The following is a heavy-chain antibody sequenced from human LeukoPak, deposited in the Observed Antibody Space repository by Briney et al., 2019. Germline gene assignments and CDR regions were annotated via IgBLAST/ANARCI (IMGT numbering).Heavy chain of an antibody. CDR1: GFTVSSNY. CDR3: ARHGRQWLANWFDP. D-gene: IGHD6-19*01. J-gene: IGHJ5*02. V-gene: IGHV4-39*01. Sequence: ASLRLSCAASGFTVSSNYMSWVRQPPGKGLEWIGNIYYSGSTYYNPSLKSRVTISVDTSKNQFSLKLSSVTAADTAVYYCARHGRQWLANWFDPWGQGALVTVSS. CDR2: IYYSGST.